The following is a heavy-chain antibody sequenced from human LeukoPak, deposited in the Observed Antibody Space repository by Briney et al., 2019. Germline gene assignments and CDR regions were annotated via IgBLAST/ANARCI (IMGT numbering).Heavy chain of an antibody. CDR3: ARALGYNYGYSLCFDY. Sequence: GGPLRLSCAASGFTFSSYSMNWVRQAPGRGLEWVSSISSSRSYIYYADSVKGRFTISRDNAKNSLYLQMNSLRAEDTAVYYCARALGYNYGYSLCFDYWGQGTLVSASS. V-gene: IGHV3-21*01. J-gene: IGHJ4*02. CDR2: ISSSRSYI. CDR1: GFTFSSYS. D-gene: IGHD5-18*01.